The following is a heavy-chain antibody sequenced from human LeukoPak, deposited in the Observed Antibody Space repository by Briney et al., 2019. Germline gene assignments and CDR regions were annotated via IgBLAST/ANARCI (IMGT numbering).Heavy chain of an antibody. V-gene: IGHV4-38-2*02. Sequence: KASETLSLTCTVSGYSISSGYYWGWIRQPPGKGLEWIGSIYHSGSTYYNPSLKSRVTISVDTSKNQFSLKLSSVTAADTAVYYCARLRPKDYWGQGTLVTVSS. CDR1: GYSISSGYY. J-gene: IGHJ4*02. CDR2: IYHSGST. CDR3: ARLRPKDY. D-gene: IGHD3-10*01.